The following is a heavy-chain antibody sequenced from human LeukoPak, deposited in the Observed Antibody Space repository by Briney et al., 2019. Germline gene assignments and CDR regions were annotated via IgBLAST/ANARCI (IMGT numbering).Heavy chain of an antibody. V-gene: IGHV3-30*01. CDR2: ISYDGSNK. CDR1: GFTFSSSA. D-gene: IGHD2-2*01. J-gene: IGHJ5*02. Sequence: GGSLRLSCAASGFTFSSSAMHWVRQAPGKGLEWVAVISYDGSNKYHVDSVKGRFTISRDNSENTLWLEMNSLRVEDTAVYYCARDLGYCTSTSCSNGFDPWGQGTLVTGSS. CDR3: ARDLGYCTSTSCSNGFDP.